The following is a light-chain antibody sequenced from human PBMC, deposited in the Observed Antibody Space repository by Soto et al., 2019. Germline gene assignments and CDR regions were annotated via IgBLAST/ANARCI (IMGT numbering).Light chain of an antibody. CDR1: QSVSSN. Sequence: EIVMTQSPATLSVSPGERATLSCRASQSVSSNLAWYQQKPGQAPRLLIYGASTRATGIPARFSGSGSGTEFPLTISSLQSEDFTVYYCQQDNNWPPWTFGQGNKVEIK. CDR2: GAS. V-gene: IGKV3-15*01. J-gene: IGKJ1*01. CDR3: QQDNNWPPWT.